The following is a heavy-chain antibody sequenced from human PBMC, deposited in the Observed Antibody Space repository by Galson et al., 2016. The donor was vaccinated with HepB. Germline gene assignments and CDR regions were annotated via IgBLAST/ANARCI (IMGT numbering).Heavy chain of an antibody. CDR3: ARLINGFWSGYNYSYGMDV. Sequence: SETLSLTCTVSGGSIISTSYFWGWIRRPPGKGLEWIGNIYYSGSSYYNPSLKSRITISVDTPKNQFSLKLSSVTAADTAVYYCARLINGFWSGYNYSYGMDVWGQGTTVTVSS. CDR2: IYYSGSS. D-gene: IGHD3-3*01. J-gene: IGHJ6*02. V-gene: IGHV4-39*01. CDR1: GGSIISTSYF.